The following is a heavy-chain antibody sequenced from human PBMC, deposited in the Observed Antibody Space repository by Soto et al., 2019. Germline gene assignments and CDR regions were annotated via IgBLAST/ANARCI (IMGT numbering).Heavy chain of an antibody. Sequence: QVQLQQWGAGLLKPSETLSLTCAVYGGSFSGYYWSWIRQPPGKGLEWIGEINHSGSTNYNPSLKSRVTISVDTSKNQFSLKLSSVTAADTAVYYFARRGGEWLLYAVGYYFDYWGQGTLVTVSS. V-gene: IGHV4-34*01. CDR2: INHSGST. CDR3: ARRGGEWLLYAVGYYFDY. D-gene: IGHD3-3*01. J-gene: IGHJ4*02. CDR1: GGSFSGYY.